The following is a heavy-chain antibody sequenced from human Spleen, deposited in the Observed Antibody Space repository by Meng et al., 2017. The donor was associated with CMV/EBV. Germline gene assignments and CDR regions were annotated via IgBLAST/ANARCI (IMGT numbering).Heavy chain of an antibody. D-gene: IGHD2-2*01. CDR3: TRDRDQDGMDV. V-gene: IGHV3-49*04. Sequence: GGSLRLSCTASGFTFGDYAMSWVRQAPGKGLEWVGFIRSKAYGGTTEYAASVKGRFTISRDDSKSIAYLQMSSLKTEDTAVYYCTRDRDQDGMDVWGQGTTVTVSS. J-gene: IGHJ6*02. CDR1: GFTFGDYA. CDR2: IRSKAYGGTT.